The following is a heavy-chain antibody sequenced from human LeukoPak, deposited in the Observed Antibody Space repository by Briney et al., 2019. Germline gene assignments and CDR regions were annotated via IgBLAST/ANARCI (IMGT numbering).Heavy chain of an antibody. CDR1: GGSISSSSYY. V-gene: IGHV4-39*01. J-gene: IGHJ6*03. CDR3: AAGDDYYYYYMDA. CDR2: IHYSGST. D-gene: IGHD7-27*01. Sequence: PSETLSLTCTVSGGSISSSSYYWGWIRQPPGKGLEWIGSIHYSGSTYYNPSLKSRVTISVDTSKNQFSLKLSSVTAADTAVYYCAAGDDYYYYYMDAWGKGTTVTVSS.